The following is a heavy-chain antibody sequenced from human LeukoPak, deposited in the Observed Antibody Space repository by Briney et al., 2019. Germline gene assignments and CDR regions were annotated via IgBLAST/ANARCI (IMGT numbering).Heavy chain of an antibody. CDR1: GVTFSSYG. CDR3: TTKVIRGNSGDGYDD. D-gene: IGHD5-12*01. V-gene: IGHV3-30*03. J-gene: IGHJ4*02. CDR2: ISSDGNDK. Sequence: GGSLRLSCAASGVTFSSYGMHWVRQAPGKGLEWVALISSDGNDKLYGDSVKGRFTISRDDSKSTLYLQMNSLRAEDTAVYYCTTKVIRGNSGDGYDDWGQGTLVTVSS.